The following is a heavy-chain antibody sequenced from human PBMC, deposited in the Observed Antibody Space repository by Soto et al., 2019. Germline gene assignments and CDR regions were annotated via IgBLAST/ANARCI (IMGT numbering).Heavy chain of an antibody. Sequence: ASVKVSCKASGYTFTSYGISWVRQAPGQGLEWMGWISAYNGNTNYAQKLQGRVTMTTDTSTSTAYMELRSLRSDDTAVYYCARVWAFSECSSTSCYMEEGGGMDVWGQGTTVTVSS. D-gene: IGHD2-2*01. CDR1: GYTFTSYG. V-gene: IGHV1-18*01. J-gene: IGHJ6*02. CDR3: ARVWAFSECSSTSCYMEEGGGMDV. CDR2: ISAYNGNT.